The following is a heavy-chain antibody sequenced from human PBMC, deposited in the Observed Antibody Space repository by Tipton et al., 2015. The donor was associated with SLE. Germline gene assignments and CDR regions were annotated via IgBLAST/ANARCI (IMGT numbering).Heavy chain of an antibody. CDR1: DGSIRSYY. CDR3: AREGAEGFDP. Sequence: TLSLTCTVSDGSIRSYYWSWIRQPPGKGLEWIGYIYYTGSTNYNPSLKSRVTISVDTSKNQFSLKLSSVTAADTAVYYCAREGAEGFDPWGQGTLVTVSS. D-gene: IGHD3-16*01. V-gene: IGHV4-59*01. CDR2: IYYTGST. J-gene: IGHJ5*02.